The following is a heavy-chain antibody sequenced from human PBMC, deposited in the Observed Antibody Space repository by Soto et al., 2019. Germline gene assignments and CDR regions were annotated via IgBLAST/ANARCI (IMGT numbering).Heavy chain of an antibody. V-gene: IGHV3-21*01. J-gene: IGHJ4*02. CDR1: GFTFSSYS. CDR2: ISSRSRSI. CDR3: ERDRGDYEGLVPSSFDH. D-gene: IGHD4-17*01. Sequence: EVQLVESGGGLVKPGGSLRLSCAASGFTFSSYSTHWVRQAPGKGLEWVSSISSRSRSIYYADSQKGRFTISRDNTKNSLYLQMNNLRAEDTAVYYCERDRGDYEGLVPSSFDHWGQGTLVTVSS.